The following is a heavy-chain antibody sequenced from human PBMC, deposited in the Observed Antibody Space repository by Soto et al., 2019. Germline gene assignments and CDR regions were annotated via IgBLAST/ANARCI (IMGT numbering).Heavy chain of an antibody. D-gene: IGHD2-15*01. J-gene: IGHJ6*02. Sequence: QVQLVQSGAEVKKPGSSVKVSCKASGGTFSSYAISWVRQAPGQGLEWMGGIIPIFGTANYAQKFQGRVTITADDXXSXAXRELSSLRSEDTAVYYCARGTVVVAANSRYYYGMDVWGQGTTVTVSS. CDR3: ARGTVVVAANSRYYYGMDV. CDR1: GGTFSSYA. CDR2: IIPIFGTA. V-gene: IGHV1-69*12.